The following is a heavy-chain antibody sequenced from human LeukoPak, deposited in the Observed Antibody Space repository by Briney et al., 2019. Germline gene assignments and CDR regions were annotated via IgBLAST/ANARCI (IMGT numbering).Heavy chain of an antibody. J-gene: IGHJ3*02. Sequence: ASVKVSCKASGYTFTSYDINWVRQATGQGLEWMGWMNPNSGNTGYAQKFQGRVTMTRNTSISTAYMELNSLASDDTAVYYCARDLPKTGYVGALDIWGQGTMVTVSS. V-gene: IGHV1-8*01. D-gene: IGHD5-12*01. CDR1: GYTFTSYD. CDR3: ARDLPKTGYVGALDI. CDR2: MNPNSGNT.